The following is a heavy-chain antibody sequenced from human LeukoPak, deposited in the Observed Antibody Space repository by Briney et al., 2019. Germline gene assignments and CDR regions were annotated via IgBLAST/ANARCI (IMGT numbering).Heavy chain of an antibody. CDR3: ARPGGYYGSGSYLDY. V-gene: IGHV3-21*04. Sequence: PGGSPRLSCAASGFTFSSYSMNWVRQAPGKGLEWVSSISSSSSYIYYADSVKGRFTISRDNSKNTLYLQMNSLRAEDTAVYYCARPGGYYGSGSYLDYWGQGTLVTVSS. D-gene: IGHD3-10*01. CDR1: GFTFSSYS. CDR2: ISSSSSYI. J-gene: IGHJ4*02.